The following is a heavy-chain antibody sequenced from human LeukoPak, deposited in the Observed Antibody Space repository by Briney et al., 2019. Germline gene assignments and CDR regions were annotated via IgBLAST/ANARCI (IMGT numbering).Heavy chain of an antibody. J-gene: IGHJ4*02. CDR3: AKEASGYGYYFDY. CDR2: ISDSGGTT. V-gene: IGHV3-23*01. Sequence: GGSLRLSCAASGFTFSSFAMSWVRQAPGKGLEWVSVISDSGGTTFYADSVKGRFTISRDNSKNTLYLQMSSLRAEDTAVYYCAKEASGYGYYFDYWGQGTLVTVSS. CDR1: GFTFSSFA. D-gene: IGHD3-10*01.